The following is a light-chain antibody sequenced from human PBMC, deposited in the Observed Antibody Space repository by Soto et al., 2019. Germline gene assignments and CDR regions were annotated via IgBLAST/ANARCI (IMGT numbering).Light chain of an antibody. CDR2: DAS. Sequence: VAGESPATVSLSTGERATLSCRASQSVSSYLAWYQQKPGQAPRLLIYDASDRATGIPARFSGSGSGTDFTPTISSLAPEEFAVYYCQQRSNWIPFGQGTRLEI. CDR3: QQRSNWIP. CDR1: QSVSSY. J-gene: IGKJ5*01. V-gene: IGKV3-11*01.